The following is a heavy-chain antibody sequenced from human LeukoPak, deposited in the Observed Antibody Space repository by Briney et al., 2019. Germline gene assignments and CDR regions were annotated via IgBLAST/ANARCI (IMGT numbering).Heavy chain of an antibody. CDR3: ARGYSYGFEGVGYYYYMDV. Sequence: ASVKVSCTASGGTFSSYAISWVRQAPGQGLEWLGGIIPIFGTANYAQKFQGRVTITADESTSTAYMELSSLRSEDTAVYYCARGYSYGFEGVGYYYYMDVWGKGTTVTISS. J-gene: IGHJ6*03. D-gene: IGHD5-18*01. V-gene: IGHV1-69*13. CDR2: IIPIFGTA. CDR1: GGTFSSYA.